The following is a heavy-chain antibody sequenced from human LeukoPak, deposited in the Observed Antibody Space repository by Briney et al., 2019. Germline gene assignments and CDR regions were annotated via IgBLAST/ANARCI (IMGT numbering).Heavy chain of an antibody. CDR1: GFTFSSYA. D-gene: IGHD3-22*01. CDR2: ISYDGSNK. V-gene: IGHV3-30-3*01. CDR3: AREPYDTYHYDSTRYFDY. J-gene: IGHJ4*02. Sequence: PGGSVRLSCVASGFTFSSYAMHWVRQAPGKGLEWVAVISYDGSNKYYADSVKGRFTISRDNSKNTLYLQMNSLRAEDTAVYYCAREPYDTYHYDSTRYFDYWGQGTLVTVSS.